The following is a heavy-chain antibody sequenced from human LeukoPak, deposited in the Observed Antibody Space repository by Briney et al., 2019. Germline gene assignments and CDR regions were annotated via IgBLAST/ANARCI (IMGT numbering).Heavy chain of an antibody. CDR2: IWYDGSNK. V-gene: IGHV3-33*01. J-gene: IGHJ4*02. CDR1: GFTFSSYG. D-gene: IGHD5-18*01. Sequence: GRSLRLSCAASGFTFSSYGMHWVRQAPGKGLEWVAVIWYDGSNKYYADSVKGRFTISRDNSKNTLYLQMNSLRAEDTAVYYCARDVDTAMAFDYWGQGTLVTVSS. CDR3: ARDVDTAMAFDY.